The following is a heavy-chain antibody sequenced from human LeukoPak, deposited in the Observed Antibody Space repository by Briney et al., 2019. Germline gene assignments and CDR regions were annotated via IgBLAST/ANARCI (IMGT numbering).Heavy chain of an antibody. CDR2: IIPIFGTA. V-gene: IGHV1-69*01. CDR3: ARENSAITILTFGVTGWFGP. Sequence: SVKVSCKASGGTFSSYAISWVRQAPGQGLEWMGGIIPIFGTANYAQKFQGRVTITADESTSTAYMELSSLRSEDTAVYHCARENSAITILTFGVTGWFGPWGQGTLVTVSS. J-gene: IGHJ5*02. CDR1: GGTFSSYA. D-gene: IGHD3-3*01.